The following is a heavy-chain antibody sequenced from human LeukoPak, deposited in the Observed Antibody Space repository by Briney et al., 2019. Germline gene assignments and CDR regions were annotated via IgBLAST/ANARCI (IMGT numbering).Heavy chain of an antibody. CDR2: INPNSGGT. J-gene: IGHJ6*02. CDR1: GYTFTGYY. Sequence: ASVKVSCKASGYTFTGYYMHWVRQAPGQGLEWMGWINPNSGGTNYAQKFQGRVTMTRDTSISTAYMELSRLRSDDTAVYYCARLEYYDSCGLLPYGMDVWGQGTTVTVSS. V-gene: IGHV1-2*02. D-gene: IGHD3-22*01. CDR3: ARLEYYDSCGLLPYGMDV.